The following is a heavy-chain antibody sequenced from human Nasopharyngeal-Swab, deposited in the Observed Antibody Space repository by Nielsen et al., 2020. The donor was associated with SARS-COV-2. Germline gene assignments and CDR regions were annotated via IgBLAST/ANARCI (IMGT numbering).Heavy chain of an antibody. J-gene: IGHJ4*02. V-gene: IGHV3-21*04. CDR3: AKDRSSADYTGGIDY. Sequence: GESLKISCAASGFTFSGYTMNWVRQAPGKGLEWVSSITSSSSYIYYAGSVKGRFTISRDNAKNSLYLQMNSLRAEDTALYYCAKDRSSADYTGGIDYWGQGTLVTVYS. CDR2: ITSSSSYI. CDR1: GFTFSGYT. D-gene: IGHD4-11*01.